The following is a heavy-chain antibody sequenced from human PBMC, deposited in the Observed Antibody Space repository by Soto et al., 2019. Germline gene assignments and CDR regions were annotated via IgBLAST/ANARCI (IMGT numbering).Heavy chain of an antibody. Sequence: SETLSLTCTVSGGSISSSSYYWGWIRQPPGKGLEWIGSIYYSGSTYYNPSLKSRVTISVDTSKNQFSLKLSSVTAAGTAVYYCARAVYSSSSDSFDYWGQGTLVTVSS. CDR3: ARAVYSSSSDSFDY. CDR2: IYYSGST. D-gene: IGHD6-6*01. V-gene: IGHV4-39*01. J-gene: IGHJ4*02. CDR1: GGSISSSSYY.